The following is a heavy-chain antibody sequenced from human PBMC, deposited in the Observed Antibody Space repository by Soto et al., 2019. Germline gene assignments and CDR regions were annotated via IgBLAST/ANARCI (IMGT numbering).Heavy chain of an antibody. CDR3: ARGVGLYSNYDY. CDR2: INAGNGNT. Sequence: QVQLVQSGAEVKKPGASVKVSCKASGYTFTSYATHWVRQAPGQRLEWMGWINAGNGNTQYSQKFQGRVTITRDTSASTAYMELSSLRSEDTAVYYCARGVGLYSNYDYWGQGTLVTVSS. CDR1: GYTFTSYA. V-gene: IGHV1-3*01. D-gene: IGHD2-2*02. J-gene: IGHJ4*02.